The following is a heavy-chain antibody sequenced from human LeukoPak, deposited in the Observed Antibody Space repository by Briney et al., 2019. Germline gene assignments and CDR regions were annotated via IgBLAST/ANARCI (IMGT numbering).Heavy chain of an antibody. Sequence: GASVKVSCKASGYTFTGYYMNWVRQAPGQGLEWLGWINPNSGGTNYAQKFQGRVTMTRDTSISTAYMELSRLKSDDTAVYYCARDFISGSYDVAFDIWGQGTVVTVSS. CDR2: INPNSGGT. J-gene: IGHJ3*02. CDR3: ARDFISGSYDVAFDI. V-gene: IGHV1-2*02. D-gene: IGHD5-12*01. CDR1: GYTFTGYY.